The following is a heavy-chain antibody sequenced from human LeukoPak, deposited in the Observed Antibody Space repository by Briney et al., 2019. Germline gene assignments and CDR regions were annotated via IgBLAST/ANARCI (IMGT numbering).Heavy chain of an antibody. CDR3: ARVFGTYCSSTSCYPSHFDY. CDR1: GGSISSGGYY. CDR2: IYHSGST. D-gene: IGHD2-2*01. J-gene: IGHJ4*02. V-gene: IGHV4-30-2*01. Sequence: PSETLSLTCTVSGGSISSGGYYWSWIRQPPGKGLEWIGYIYHSGSTYYNPTLKSRVTISVDRSKNQFSLKLSSVTAADTAVYYCARVFGTYCSSTSCYPSHFDYWGQGTLVTVSS.